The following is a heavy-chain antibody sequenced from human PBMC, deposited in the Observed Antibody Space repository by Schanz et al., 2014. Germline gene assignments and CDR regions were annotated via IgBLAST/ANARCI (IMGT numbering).Heavy chain of an antibody. J-gene: IGHJ4*02. Sequence: EVQLLESGGGLVQPGGSLRLSCATSGFSLDIFAVSWVRQAPGKGLEWVSSFNDGGVNKYYADSVKGRFTISSDNSKSTLYLQMNSLQTEDTAVYYCARIGGSVFDYWAQGTLVTVSS. D-gene: IGHD3-10*01. CDR3: ARIGGSVFDY. V-gene: IGHV3-23*01. CDR1: GFSLDIFA. CDR2: FNDGGVNK.